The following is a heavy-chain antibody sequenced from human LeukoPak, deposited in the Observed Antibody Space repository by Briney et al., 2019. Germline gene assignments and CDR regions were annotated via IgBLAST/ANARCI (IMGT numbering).Heavy chain of an antibody. Sequence: ASVKVSCKASGYFFTNYGINWVRQAPGQGLEWMGWVSGYNGDTDYVEKFQGRVTMTTDTSTGTAYMELRGLRSDDTARYYCAKGDLTGYSFFDYWGQGTLVTVSS. CDR3: AKGDLTGYSFFDY. V-gene: IGHV1-18*01. J-gene: IGHJ4*02. CDR1: GYFFTNYG. CDR2: VSGYNGDT. D-gene: IGHD3-9*01.